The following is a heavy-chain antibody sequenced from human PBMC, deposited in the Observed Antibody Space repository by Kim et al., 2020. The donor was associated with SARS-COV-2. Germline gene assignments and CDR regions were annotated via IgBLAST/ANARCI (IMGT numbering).Heavy chain of an antibody. CDR3: ARGPYSYGPRGMDV. Sequence: NPAPKSRVTESGDPSKNQFSRKLGSVTAADTAVYYCARGPYSYGPRGMDVWGQGTTVTVSS. J-gene: IGHJ6*02. V-gene: IGHV4-34*01. D-gene: IGHD5-18*01.